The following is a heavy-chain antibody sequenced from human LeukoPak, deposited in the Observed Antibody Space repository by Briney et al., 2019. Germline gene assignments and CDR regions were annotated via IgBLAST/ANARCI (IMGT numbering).Heavy chain of an antibody. CDR2: ISYDGSNK. CDR1: GFTFSSYG. D-gene: IGHD1-20*01. J-gene: IGHJ4*02. Sequence: RAGGSLRLSCAASGFTFSSYGMHWVRQAPGKGLEWVAGISYDGSNKYYADSVKGRFTISRDNSKNTLYLQMNSLRAEDTAVYYCAKDRITGTDDYWGQGTLVTVSS. CDR3: AKDRITGTDDY. V-gene: IGHV3-30*18.